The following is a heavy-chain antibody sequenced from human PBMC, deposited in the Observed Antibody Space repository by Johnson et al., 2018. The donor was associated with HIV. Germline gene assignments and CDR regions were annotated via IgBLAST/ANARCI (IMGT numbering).Heavy chain of an antibody. V-gene: IGHV3-66*01. CDR3: ARDASYYGSANDAFDI. Sequence: VQLVESGGGLVQPGGSLRLSCAASGFTVSSNYMSWVRQAPGQGLEWVSVIYSGGSTYYADSVKGRFTISRDNSKNTLYLQMNSLRAEDTAVYYCARDASYYGSANDAFDIWGQGTMVTVSS. CDR2: IYSGGST. D-gene: IGHD3-10*01. J-gene: IGHJ3*02. CDR1: GFTVSSNY.